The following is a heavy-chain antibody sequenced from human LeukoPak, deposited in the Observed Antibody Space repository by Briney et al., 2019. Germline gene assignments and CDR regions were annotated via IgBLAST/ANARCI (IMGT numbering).Heavy chain of an antibody. V-gene: IGHV4-59*01. CDR2: IYYSGST. Sequence: PSETLSLTCTVSGGSISSYYWSWIRQPPGKGLEWIGYIYYSGSTNYNPSLKSRVTISVDTSKNQFSLKLSSVTAADTAVYYCARHYCGGDCYPYWFDYWGQGTLVTVSS. CDR3: ARHYCGGDCYPYWFDY. CDR1: GGSISSYY. D-gene: IGHD2-21*02. J-gene: IGHJ4*02.